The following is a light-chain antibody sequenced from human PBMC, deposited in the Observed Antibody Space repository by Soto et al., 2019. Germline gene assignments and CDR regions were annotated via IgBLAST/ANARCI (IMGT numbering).Light chain of an antibody. CDR1: QSVSNS. V-gene: IGKV1-5*03. J-gene: IGKJ1*01. CDR2: QAS. CDR3: QQYNTYRT. Sequence: DIQMTQSPSTLSASVGDRVTITCRASQSVSNSLAWYQQRPGIAPKLLIYQASSLETGVPSRFSGSGSGTEFPLTVSSLQPDDFATYYCQQYNTYRTFAQGTKVEI.